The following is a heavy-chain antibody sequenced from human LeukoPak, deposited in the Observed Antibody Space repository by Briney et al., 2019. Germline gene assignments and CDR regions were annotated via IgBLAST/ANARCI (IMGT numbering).Heavy chain of an antibody. Sequence: ASVKVSCKASGYTFTGYYMHWVRQAPGQGLEWMGWINPNSGATNYAQKFQGRVTMTRDTSISTAYMELSRLRSDDTAVYYCARAAGIQLWLRDYYYGMDVWGQGTTVTVSS. CDR2: INPNSGAT. J-gene: IGHJ6*02. CDR1: GYTFTGYY. CDR3: ARAAGIQLWLRDYYYGMDV. V-gene: IGHV1-2*02. D-gene: IGHD5-18*01.